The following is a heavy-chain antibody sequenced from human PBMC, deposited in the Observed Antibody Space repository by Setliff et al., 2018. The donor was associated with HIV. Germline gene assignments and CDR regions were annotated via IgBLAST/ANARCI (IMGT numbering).Heavy chain of an antibody. V-gene: IGHV3-48*03. D-gene: IGHD1-7*01. CDR2: ISGSGGRI. Sequence: PGGSLRLSCTTSGFTFSDYEFNWVRQTPHKGLEWISYISGSGGRIFYLDSVKGRFTISRDNAKNSLYLQMNTLGAEDTAVYYCAREGITGTTLHPYWGQGTLVTVSS. J-gene: IGHJ4*02. CDR3: AREGITGTTLHPY. CDR1: GFTFSDYE.